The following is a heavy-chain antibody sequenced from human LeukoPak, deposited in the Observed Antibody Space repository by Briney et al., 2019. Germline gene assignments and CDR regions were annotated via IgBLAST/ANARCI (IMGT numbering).Heavy chain of an antibody. CDR2: ISGRDGRT. D-gene: IGHD6-13*01. CDR1: GLTFYTYA. J-gene: IGHJ4*02. V-gene: IGHV3-23*01. Sequence: GGSLRLSCSVSGLTFYTYAMSWVRQAPGKGLEWVSAISGRDGRTYYTDSVKGRFTISSDNSKNTLYLQMNSLRAEDTAVYYCSTSPSFGSSWYQFNYWGQGALVIVSS. CDR3: STSPSFGSSWYQFNY.